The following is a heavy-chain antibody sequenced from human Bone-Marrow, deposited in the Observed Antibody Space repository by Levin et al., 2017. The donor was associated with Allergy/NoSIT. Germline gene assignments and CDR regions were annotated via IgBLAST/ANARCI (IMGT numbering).Heavy chain of an antibody. V-gene: IGHV3-11*01. D-gene: IGHD2-8*02. J-gene: IGHJ6*02. Sequence: RTGGSLRLSCAASGFSFRDYYMSWIRQSPGKGLELVSFISSSGSTIDYADSVKGRFTISRDNSKNSLYLQMNSLTVEDTAVYYCAKVPVVYATYGMDVWGLGTTVIVSS. CDR3: AKVPVVYATYGMDV. CDR1: GFSFRDYY. CDR2: ISSSGSTI.